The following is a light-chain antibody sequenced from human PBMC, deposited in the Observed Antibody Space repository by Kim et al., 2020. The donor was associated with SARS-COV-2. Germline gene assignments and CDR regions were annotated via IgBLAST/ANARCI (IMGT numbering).Light chain of an antibody. CDR1: QSVLYSSNNQNY. V-gene: IGKV4-1*01. Sequence: KATNNCKSRQSVLYSSNNQNYLAWYQKKPGQPPKLLIYWASTREYGVPDRLSGSGSGTDFSLTISSLQAEDVAVYYCQQYYSTPYTFGQGTKLEI. CDR2: WAS. CDR3: QQYYSTPYT. J-gene: IGKJ2*01.